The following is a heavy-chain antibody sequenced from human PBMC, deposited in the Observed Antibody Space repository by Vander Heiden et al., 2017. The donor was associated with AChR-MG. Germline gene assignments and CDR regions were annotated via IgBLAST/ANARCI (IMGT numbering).Heavy chain of an antibody. D-gene: IGHD3-3*01. Sequence: QVQLVESGGCVVQPGRSLRLSCAASGFTFSSYSMHWVRQAPGKGLEWVAVISYDGSNKYYADSVKGRFTISRDNSKNTLYLQMNSLRAEDTAVYYCAREPVLRFLEWYPLDYWGQGTLVTVSS. CDR2: ISYDGSNK. V-gene: IGHV3-30-3*01. J-gene: IGHJ4*02. CDR3: AREPVLRFLEWYPLDY. CDR1: GFTFSSYS.